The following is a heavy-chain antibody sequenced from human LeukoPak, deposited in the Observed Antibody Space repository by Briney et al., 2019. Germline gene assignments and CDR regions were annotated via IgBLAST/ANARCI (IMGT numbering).Heavy chain of an antibody. CDR2: ISASGGST. D-gene: IGHD6-19*01. J-gene: IGHJ4*02. CDR1: GFTFRSYA. Sequence: PGGSLRLSCAASGFTFRSYAMTWVRQAPGKGLEWVSTISASGGSTYYADSVKGRLTISRDNSKNTLYLQMNSLRAEDTAVYYCARDRYSSGWYTFDYWGQGTLVTVSS. CDR3: ARDRYSSGWYTFDY. V-gene: IGHV3-23*01.